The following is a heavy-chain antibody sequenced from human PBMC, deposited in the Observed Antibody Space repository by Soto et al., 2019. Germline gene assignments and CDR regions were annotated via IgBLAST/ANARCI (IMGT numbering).Heavy chain of an antibody. CDR2: ISYDGSNQ. D-gene: IGHD6-19*01. V-gene: IGHV3-30-3*01. Sequence: XVSLLLSCAASGVSFSSHGLHWVRQAPGKGLEWVAVISYDGSNQDYADSVKGRFSISRDNSKNTVYLQMNSLRVEDSAVYYCARDRSSTYYYGMDLWGQGTTVTVSS. CDR1: GVSFSSHG. CDR3: ARDRSSTYYYGMDL. J-gene: IGHJ6*02.